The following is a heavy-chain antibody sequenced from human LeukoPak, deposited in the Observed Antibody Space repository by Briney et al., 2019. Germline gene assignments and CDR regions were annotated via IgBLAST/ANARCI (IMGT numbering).Heavy chain of an antibody. CDR2: IYYSGST. D-gene: IGHD3-16*02. V-gene: IGHV4-59*08. J-gene: IGHJ4*02. CDR1: GGSISSYY. CDR3: ASMITFGGVIVNIY. Sequence: PSETLSLTCTVSGGSISSYYWSWIRQPPGKGLEWIGYIYYSGSTNYNPSLKSRVTISVDTSKNQFSLKLSSVTAADTAVYYCASMITFGGVIVNIYWGQGTLVTVSS.